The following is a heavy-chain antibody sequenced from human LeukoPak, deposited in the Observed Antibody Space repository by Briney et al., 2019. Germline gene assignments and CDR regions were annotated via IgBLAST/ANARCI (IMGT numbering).Heavy chain of an antibody. CDR3: ARGPKYVKYCSSTSCSYFDY. D-gene: IGHD2-2*01. CDR1: GYTFTGYY. CDR2: INPNSGGT. Sequence: ASVKVSCKASGYTFTGYYMHWVRQAPGQGLEWMGWINPNSGGTNYAQKFQGRVTMTRDTSISTAYVELSRLRSDDTAVYYCARGPKYVKYCSSTSCSYFDYWGQGTLVTVSS. J-gene: IGHJ4*02. V-gene: IGHV1-2*02.